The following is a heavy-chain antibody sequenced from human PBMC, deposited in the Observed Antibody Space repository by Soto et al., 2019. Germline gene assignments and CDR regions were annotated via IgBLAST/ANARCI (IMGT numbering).Heavy chain of an antibody. V-gene: IGHV4-59*08. D-gene: IGHD3-10*01. CDR2: IQYNGYS. J-gene: IGHJ6*02. CDR3: ARHGFGSLHGLVDV. CDR1: GGSITNYY. Sequence: QVQLQESGPGLVKPSETLSLTCTVSGGSITNYYCSWFRQPPGKGLEWIGYIQYNGYSAYNLSLKRRVTMSLDTSKTQFSLMLEYVTATDTAVYYGARHGFGSLHGLVDVWGQGTTVIVSS.